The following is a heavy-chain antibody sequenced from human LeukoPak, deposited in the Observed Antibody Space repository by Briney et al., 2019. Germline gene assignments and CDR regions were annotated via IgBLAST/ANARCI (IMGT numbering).Heavy chain of an antibody. D-gene: IGHD2-21*02. CDR2: IIPIFGTA. CDR3: ARDPIAYCGGDCYSL. CDR1: GGTFSSYA. Sequence: AASVKVSCKASGGTFSSYAISWVRQAPGQGLDGMGGIIPIFGTANYAQKFQGRVTITTDESTSTAYMELSSLRSEDTAVFYCARDPIAYCGGDCYSLWGQGTLVTVSS. V-gene: IGHV1-69*05. J-gene: IGHJ4*02.